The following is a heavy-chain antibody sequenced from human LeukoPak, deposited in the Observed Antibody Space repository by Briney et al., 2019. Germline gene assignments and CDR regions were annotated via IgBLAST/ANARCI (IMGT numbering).Heavy chain of an antibody. V-gene: IGHV3-74*01. CDR1: GXTFSNYW. CDR2: INPDGSSS. CDR3: VRQAVSGDSGIAY. D-gene: IGHD4-17*01. Sequence: GGSLRLSCAASGXTFSNYWMHWVRQAPGKGREWVSRINPDGSSSNYADSVKGRFTMSRDNAKSMVYPQMDGLRAEDTAVFSCVRQAVSGDSGIAYWGRGVLVTVSS. J-gene: IGHJ4*02.